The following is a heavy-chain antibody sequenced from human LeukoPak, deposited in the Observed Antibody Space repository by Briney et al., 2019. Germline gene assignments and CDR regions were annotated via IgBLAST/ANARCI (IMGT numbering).Heavy chain of an antibody. D-gene: IGHD5-24*01. CDR3: ARESNGYSFDY. V-gene: IGHV3-23*01. CDR2: ITGSGGST. Sequence: GSLRLSCAASGFTFSSYAMSWVRQAPGKGLEWVSTITGSGGSTYYADSVKGRLTISRDNSKSTLYLQMNSLRAEDTAVYYCARESNGYSFDYWGQGTLVTVSS. CDR1: GFTFSSYA. J-gene: IGHJ4*02.